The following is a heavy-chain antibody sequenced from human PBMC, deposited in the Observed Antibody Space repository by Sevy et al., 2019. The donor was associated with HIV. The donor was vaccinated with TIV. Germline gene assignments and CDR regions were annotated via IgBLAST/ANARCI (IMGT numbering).Heavy chain of an antibody. J-gene: IGHJ4*02. CDR2: ISGSGGST. V-gene: IGHV3-23*01. CDR3: AKDLGPSTGTTFRFLYY. CDR1: GFTFSSYA. Sequence: GGSLRLSCAASGFTFSSYAMSWVRQAPGKGLEWVSAISGSGGSTYYADSVKGRFTISRDNSKNTLYLQMNSLRAEDTAVYYCAKDLGPSTGTTFRFLYYWGQGTLVTVSS. D-gene: IGHD4-17*01.